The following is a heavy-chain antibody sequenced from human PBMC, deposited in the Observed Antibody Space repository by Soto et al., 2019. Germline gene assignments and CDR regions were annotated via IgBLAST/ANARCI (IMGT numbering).Heavy chain of an antibody. CDR2: IYYSGST. J-gene: IGHJ4*02. Sequence: QVQLQESGPGLVKPSQTLSLTCTVSGGSISSDIYYWSWIRQHPGKGLEWIGYIYYSGSTYYNPSLKSRVTISVDTYKNQFSLKLSSVTAADTAVYYCARDDSGGYNYFDYWGQGTLVTVSS. CDR1: GGSISSDIYY. CDR3: ARDDSGGYNYFDY. V-gene: IGHV4-31*03. D-gene: IGHD3-10*01.